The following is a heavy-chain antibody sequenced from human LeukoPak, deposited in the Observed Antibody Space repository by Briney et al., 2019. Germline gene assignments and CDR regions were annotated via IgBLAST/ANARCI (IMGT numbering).Heavy chain of an antibody. CDR2: IYYSGST. V-gene: IGHV4-61*01. CDR3: ARLSTNHNRIAAAGNDY. J-gene: IGHJ4*02. D-gene: IGHD6-13*01. Sequence: PSETLSLTCAVSGYSISSGYYWGWIRQPPGKGLEWIGYIYYSGSTNYNPSLKSRVTVSVDTSKNQFSLKLSSVTAADTAVYYCARLSTNHNRIAAAGNDYWGQGTLVTVSS. CDR1: GYSISSGYY.